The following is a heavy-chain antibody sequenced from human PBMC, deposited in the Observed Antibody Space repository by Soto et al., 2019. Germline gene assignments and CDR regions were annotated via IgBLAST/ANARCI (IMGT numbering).Heavy chain of an antibody. Sequence: SETLSLTCAVSGVSLTSGNWWTWVRQSPQRGLEYIGEIFHDGTANYYPSFERRVAMSVDTSRNQFSLKLTSVTAADTAVYFCARIVYDTRLKYMYFDFWGPGTLVTVSS. CDR2: IFHDGTA. CDR3: ARIVYDTRLKYMYFDF. J-gene: IGHJ4*02. V-gene: IGHV4-4*02. D-gene: IGHD3-22*01. CDR1: GVSLTSGNW.